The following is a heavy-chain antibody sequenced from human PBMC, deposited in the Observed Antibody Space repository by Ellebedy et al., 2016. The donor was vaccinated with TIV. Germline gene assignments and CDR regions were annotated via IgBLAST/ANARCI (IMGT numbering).Heavy chain of an antibody. CDR2: IYYSGST. J-gene: IGHJ6*02. D-gene: IGHD2-2*01. V-gene: IGHV4-61*01. CDR3: ARARMVVPAAMYSYYYYYGMDV. Sequence: GSLRLXCTVSGGSVGSGSYYWSWIRQPPGKGLEWIGYIYYSGSTNYNPSLKSRVTISVDTSKNQFSLKLSSVTAADTAVYYCARARMVVPAAMYSYYYYYGMDVWGQGTTVTVSS. CDR1: GGSVGSGSYY.